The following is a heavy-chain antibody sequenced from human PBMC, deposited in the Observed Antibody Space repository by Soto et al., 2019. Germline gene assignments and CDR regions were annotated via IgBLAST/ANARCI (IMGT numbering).Heavy chain of an antibody. V-gene: IGHV3-11*01. Sequence: QVQLVASGGGLVQPGGSLRLSCAASGFTFSDYYMSWLRQPPGKGLEWVSYISKSGSIIHVADSVKGRFAISRDNAKNTLYLQMSSPRAADTALYYCARALSPYSDYYDESTSETWFDPWGQGTLVTVSS. CDR2: ISKSGSII. D-gene: IGHD3-16*01. J-gene: IGHJ5*02. CDR3: ARALSPYSDYYDESTSETWFDP. CDR1: GFTFSDYY.